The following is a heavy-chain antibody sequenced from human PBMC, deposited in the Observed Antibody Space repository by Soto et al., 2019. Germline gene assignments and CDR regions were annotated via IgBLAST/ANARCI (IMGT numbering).Heavy chain of an antibody. CDR2: IIPIFGTA. CDR3: AREGSTGTTPQYYYYYGMDV. V-gene: IGHV1-69*13. CDR1: GGTFSSYA. D-gene: IGHD1-1*01. Sequence: ASVKVSCKASGGTFSSYAISWVRQAPGQGLEWMGGIIPIFGTANYAQKFQGGVAITGDESTGTAYMGLGSLRSEDTAVYYCAREGSTGTTPQYYYYYGMDVWGQGTTVTVSS. J-gene: IGHJ6*02.